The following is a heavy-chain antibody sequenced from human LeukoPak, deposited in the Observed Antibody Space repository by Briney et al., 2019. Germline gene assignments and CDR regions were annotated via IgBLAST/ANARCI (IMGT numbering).Heavy chain of an antibody. D-gene: IGHD5-24*01. Sequence: GRSLRLSCAAPGFTFSSYGMHWVRQAPGKGLEWVAVIWYDGSNKYYADSVKGRFTISRDNSKNTLYLQMNSLRAEDTAVYYCARAPGWQAYFDYWGQGTLVTVSS. CDR3: ARAPGWQAYFDY. CDR1: GFTFSSYG. V-gene: IGHV3-33*01. J-gene: IGHJ4*02. CDR2: IWYDGSNK.